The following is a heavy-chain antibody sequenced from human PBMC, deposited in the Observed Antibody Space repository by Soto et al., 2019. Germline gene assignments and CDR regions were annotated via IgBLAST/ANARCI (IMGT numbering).Heavy chain of an antibody. CDR3: ARRYGSSFDY. V-gene: IGHV4-59*08. CDR2: IYYSGST. CDR1: GGSISSYY. J-gene: IGHJ4*02. D-gene: IGHD6-13*01. Sequence: SETLSLTCTVSGGSISSYYWSWIRQPPGKGLEWIGYIYYSGSTNYNPSLKSRVTISVDTSKNQFSLKLSSVTAADTAVYYCARRYGSSFDYWGQGTLVTASA.